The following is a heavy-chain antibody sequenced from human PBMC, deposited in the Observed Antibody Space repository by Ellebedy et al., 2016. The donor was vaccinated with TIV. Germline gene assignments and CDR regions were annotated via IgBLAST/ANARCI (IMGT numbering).Heavy chain of an antibody. J-gene: IGHJ6*02. CDR3: ARDRERLYYYYGMDV. CDR1: GFTFSSYG. V-gene: IGHV3-33*01. Sequence: GGSLRLSXAASGFTFSSYGMHWVRQAPGKGLEWVAVIWYDGSNKYYADSVKGRFTISRDNSKNTLYLQMNSLRAEDTAVYYCARDRERLYYYYGMDVWGQGTTVTVSS. D-gene: IGHD3-10*01. CDR2: IWYDGSNK.